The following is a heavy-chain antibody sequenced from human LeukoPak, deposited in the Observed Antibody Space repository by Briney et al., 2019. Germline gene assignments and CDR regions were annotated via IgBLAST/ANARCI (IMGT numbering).Heavy chain of an antibody. CDR1: GGSISSSSYY. J-gene: IGHJ4*02. V-gene: IGHV4-39*07. Sequence: SETLSLTCIVSGGSISSSSYYWGWIRQPPGKGLEWIGSIYYSGSIYYNPSLKSRVTISVDTSKNQFSLKLSSVTAADTAVYYCARDGNTAMDPYFDYWGQGTLVTVSS. CDR3: ARDGNTAMDPYFDY. CDR2: IYYSGSI. D-gene: IGHD5-18*01.